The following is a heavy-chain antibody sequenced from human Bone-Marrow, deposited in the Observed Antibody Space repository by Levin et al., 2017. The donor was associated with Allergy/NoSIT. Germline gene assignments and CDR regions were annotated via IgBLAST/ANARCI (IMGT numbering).Heavy chain of an antibody. Sequence: LRLSCTVSGGSISSGDYYWSWIRQPPGTGLEWIGYIYYSGSTYYNPSLKSRVTISVDTSKNQFSLKLSSVTAADTAVYYCARRFGYSYGYYAFDIWGQGTMVTVSS. CDR2: IYYSGST. D-gene: IGHD5-18*01. CDR3: ARRFGYSYGYYAFDI. CDR1: GGSISSGDYY. J-gene: IGHJ3*02. V-gene: IGHV4-30-4*01.